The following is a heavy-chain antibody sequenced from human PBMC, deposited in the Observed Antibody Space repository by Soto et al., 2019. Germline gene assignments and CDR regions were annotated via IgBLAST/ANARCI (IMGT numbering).Heavy chain of an antibody. CDR1: GYTFTSYG. V-gene: IGHV1-18*01. J-gene: IGHJ4*02. D-gene: IGHD2-2*02. CDR2: ISAYNGNT. Sequence: ASVKVSCKASGYTFTSYGISWVRQAPGQGLEWMGWISAYNGNTNYAQKLQGRVTMTTDTSTSTAYMELRSLRSDDTAVYYCARDCNAGSTSCYNPFDYWGQGTLVTVSS. CDR3: ARDCNAGSTSCYNPFDY.